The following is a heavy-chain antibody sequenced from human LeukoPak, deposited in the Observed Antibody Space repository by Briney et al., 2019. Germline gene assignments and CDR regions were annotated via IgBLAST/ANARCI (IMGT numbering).Heavy chain of an antibody. CDR1: GGTFSNYA. V-gene: IGHV1-2*02. CDR2: INPNSGDT. J-gene: IGHJ4*02. D-gene: IGHD7-27*01. CDR3: ARVAFDNWGSGGDY. Sequence: ASVKVSCKASGGTFSNYAISWVRQAPGQGLEWMGWINPNSGDTKYAQKFQDRITLTWDTPISTAYMELSGLRSDDTAVYYCARVAFDNWGSGGDYWGQGTLVTVSS.